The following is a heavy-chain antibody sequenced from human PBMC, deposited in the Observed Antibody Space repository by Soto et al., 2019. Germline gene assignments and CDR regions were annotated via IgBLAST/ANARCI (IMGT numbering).Heavy chain of an antibody. CDR3: ARRPGGRRWLVNHNYYFDY. J-gene: IGHJ4*02. V-gene: IGHV4-39*01. CDR1: GGSISSSSYY. Sequence: SETLSLTCTVSGGSISSSSYYWGWIRQPPGKGLEWIGSIYYSGSTYYNPSLKSRVTISVDTSKNQFSLKLSSVTAADTAVYYCARRPGGRRWLVNHNYYFDYWGQGTLVTVSS. CDR2: IYYSGST. D-gene: IGHD6-19*01.